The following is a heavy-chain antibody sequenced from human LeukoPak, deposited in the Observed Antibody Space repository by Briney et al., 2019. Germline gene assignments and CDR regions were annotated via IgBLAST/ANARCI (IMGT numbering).Heavy chain of an antibody. V-gene: IGHV1-18*01. CDR2: ISAYNGNT. CDR3: ARGGSIAVAGKVRYYYYMDV. Sequence: ASVKVSCKASGYTFTSYGISWVRQAPGQGLEWMGWISAYNGNTNYAQKLQGRVTMTTDTSTSTAYMELRSLRSDDTAVYYCARGGSIAVAGKVRYYYYMDVWGQGTLVTVSS. D-gene: IGHD6-19*01. CDR1: GYTFTSYG. J-gene: IGHJ6*03.